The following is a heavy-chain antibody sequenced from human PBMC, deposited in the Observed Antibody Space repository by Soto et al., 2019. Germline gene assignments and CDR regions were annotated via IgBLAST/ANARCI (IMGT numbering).Heavy chain of an antibody. Sequence: SSETLSLTCTVSGGSISSYYWSWIRQPPGKGLEWIGYIYYSGSTNYNPSLKSRVTISVDTSKNQFSLKLSSVTAADTAVYYCARVLGGYSYGPGFDYWGQGTLVTVSS. J-gene: IGHJ4*02. D-gene: IGHD5-18*01. CDR1: GGSISSYY. CDR3: ARVLGGYSYGPGFDY. CDR2: IYYSGST. V-gene: IGHV4-59*01.